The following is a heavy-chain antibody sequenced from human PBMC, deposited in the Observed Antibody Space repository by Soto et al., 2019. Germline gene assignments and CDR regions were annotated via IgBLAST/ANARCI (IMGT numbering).Heavy chain of an antibody. J-gene: IGHJ4*02. CDR3: AKERTRHFDY. V-gene: IGHV3-30*18. CDR1: GFTFRSYG. Sequence: GGSLRLSCAATGFTFRSYGMHWVRQAPGKGLEWVAVISYDGNNKYYADSVKGRFTISRDNSKNTLSLQMNSLRAEDTAVYYCAKERTRHFDYWGQGILVTVSS. D-gene: IGHD1-1*01. CDR2: ISYDGNNK.